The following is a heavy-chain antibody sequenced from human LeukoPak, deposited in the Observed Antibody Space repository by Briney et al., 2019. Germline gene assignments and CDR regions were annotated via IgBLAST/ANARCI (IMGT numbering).Heavy chain of an antibody. J-gene: IGHJ3*02. Sequence: RGSLRLSCTASRFTFSTYAMSWVRQASGKGLEWVSGISGSGGSTYYADSVKGRFTISRDNSKNTLYLQMNSLRAEDTAVYYCAKDRLMFIDDRDDAFDIWGQGTMVTVSS. CDR2: ISGSGGST. CDR3: AKDRLMFIDDRDDAFDI. D-gene: IGHD2-15*01. V-gene: IGHV3-23*01. CDR1: RFTFSTYA.